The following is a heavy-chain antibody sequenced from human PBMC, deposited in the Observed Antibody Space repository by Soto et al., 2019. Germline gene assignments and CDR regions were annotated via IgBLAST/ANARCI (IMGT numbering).Heavy chain of an antibody. Sequence: EVQLLESGGGLVQPGGSLRLSCAASGFTFSSYGMSWVRQAPGKGLEWVSAISGSGGSTYYADSVKGRFTISRDNSKNTLYLQMNSLRAEDTAVYYCAKAPGSIKQAMVDYWGQGTLVTVSS. D-gene: IGHD5-18*01. CDR2: ISGSGGST. V-gene: IGHV3-23*01. J-gene: IGHJ4*02. CDR3: AKAPGSIKQAMVDY. CDR1: GFTFSSYG.